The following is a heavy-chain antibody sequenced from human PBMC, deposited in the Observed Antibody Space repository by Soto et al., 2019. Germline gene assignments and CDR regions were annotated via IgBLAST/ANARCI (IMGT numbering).Heavy chain of an antibody. V-gene: IGHV3-30*18. Sequence: QVQLVESGGGVVQPGRSLRLSCAASGFTFSTYGMHWVRQAPGKGLEWVAVISYDGSNKYYADSVKGRFTISRENFKNTLYLQISSLGAQDTAVYYWAKSCSYSVIDYWRPGTLVSVAS. CDR1: GFTFSTYG. J-gene: IGHJ4*02. D-gene: IGHD3-10*02. CDR3: AKSCSYSVIDY. CDR2: ISYDGSNK.